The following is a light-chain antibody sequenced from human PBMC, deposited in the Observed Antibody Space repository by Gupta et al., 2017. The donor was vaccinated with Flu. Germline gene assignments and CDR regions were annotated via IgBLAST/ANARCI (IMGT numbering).Light chain of an antibody. Sequence: DIHMTQSPSTLSASVGDRVTITRRASQTISTWLAWYQQKPGKAPNLLIYKASTLESGVPSRFSGSGSGAEFILTISSLQPDDFATYYCQHYNTYPWTFGQGTKVEIK. CDR1: QTISTW. CDR2: KAS. V-gene: IGKV1-5*03. CDR3: QHYNTYPWT. J-gene: IGKJ1*01.